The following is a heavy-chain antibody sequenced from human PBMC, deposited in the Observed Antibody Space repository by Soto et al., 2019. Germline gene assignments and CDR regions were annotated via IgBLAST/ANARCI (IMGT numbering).Heavy chain of an antibody. CDR3: AKEPGGYYYPNDAFDI. V-gene: IGHV3-23*01. J-gene: IGHJ3*02. CDR2: ISGSGGST. CDR1: GFTFSSYA. D-gene: IGHD3-22*01. Sequence: GGSLRLSCAASGFTFSSYAMSWVRQAPGKGLEWVSAISGSGGSTYYADSVKGRFTISRDNSKNTLYLQMNSLRAEDTAVYYCAKEPGGYYYPNDAFDIWGQGTMVTVSS.